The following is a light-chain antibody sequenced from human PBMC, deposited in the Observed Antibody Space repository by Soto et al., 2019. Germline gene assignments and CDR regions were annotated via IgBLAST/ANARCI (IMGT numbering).Light chain of an antibody. CDR3: QQRHHCLRT. CDR2: DAS. CDR1: QSVSWY. J-gene: IGKJ2*01. V-gene: IGKV3-11*01. Sequence: EIVLTQSPATLSLSPGERATLSCRASQSVSWYLAWYQQKPGQAPRLLIYDASKRAAGIPARFSGSGSDTDFTLTISSLDPEDFAVYYCQQRHHCLRTFGQGTKVDIK.